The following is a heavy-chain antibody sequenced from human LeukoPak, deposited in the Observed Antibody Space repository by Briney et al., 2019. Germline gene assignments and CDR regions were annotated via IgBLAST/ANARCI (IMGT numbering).Heavy chain of an antibody. J-gene: IGHJ6*02. D-gene: IGHD4-23*01. Sequence: GGSLRLSCAASGFTVSSNYMSWVRQAPGEGLEWVSVIYSGGSTYYADSVKGRFTISRDNSKNTLYLQMNSLRAEDTAVYYCARGPTTVVTPGSSYYYGMDVWGQGTTVTVSS. CDR2: IYSGGST. CDR3: ARGPTTVVTPGSSYYYGMDV. V-gene: IGHV3-66*01. CDR1: GFTVSSNY.